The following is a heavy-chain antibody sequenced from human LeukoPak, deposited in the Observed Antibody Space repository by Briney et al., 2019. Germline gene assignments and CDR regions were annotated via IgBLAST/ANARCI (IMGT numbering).Heavy chain of an antibody. CDR1: GGSISSHY. CDR3: ARSKQPGKNSIHYYHYMDV. CDR2: IYYSGST. J-gene: IGHJ6*03. D-gene: IGHD6-13*01. Sequence: PSETLSLTCTVSGGSISSHYWSWIRQPPGKGLEWIGYIYYSGSTNYNPSLKSRVTISVDTSKNQFSLKLSSVTAADTAVYYCARSKQPGKNSIHYYHYMDVWGKGTTVTVSS. V-gene: IGHV4-59*11.